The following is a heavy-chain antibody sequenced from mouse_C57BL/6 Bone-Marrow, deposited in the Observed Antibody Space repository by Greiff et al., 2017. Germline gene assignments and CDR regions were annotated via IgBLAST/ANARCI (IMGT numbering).Heavy chain of an antibody. CDR2: IYPRSGNT. CDR3: ARKGREFAY. Sequence: QVQLKQSGAELARPGASVKLSCKASGYTFTSSGISWVKQRNGPGLEWIGEIYPRSGNTYYNEQFKGKVTLTADKSSSTAYLELRSLTSDDSAVYFYARKGREFAYWGQGTLVTVSA. V-gene: IGHV1-81*01. J-gene: IGHJ3*01. CDR1: GYTFTSSG.